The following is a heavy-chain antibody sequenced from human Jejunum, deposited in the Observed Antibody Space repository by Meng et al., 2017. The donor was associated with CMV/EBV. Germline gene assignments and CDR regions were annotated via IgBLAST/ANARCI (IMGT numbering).Heavy chain of an antibody. CDR2: IYRGDDK. V-gene: IGHV2-5*02. D-gene: IGHD1-26*01. CDR3: AHFVGGYYPSRPDY. CDR1: GFSPSTSGEG. J-gene: IGHJ4*02. Sequence: TLKEPGPTLVKPTQTLTLTCGFSGFSPSTSGEGVGWIRQPPGKALEWLALIYRGDDKRYSPSLNSRLTIAKDTSKNEVVLTLTNMGPIDTGTYYCAHFVGGYYPSRPDYWGQGTLVTVSS.